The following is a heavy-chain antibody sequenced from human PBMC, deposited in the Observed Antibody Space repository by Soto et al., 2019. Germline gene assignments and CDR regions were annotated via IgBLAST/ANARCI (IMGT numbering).Heavy chain of an antibody. CDR3: ARGANYGSGRYYYYYGMDV. V-gene: IGHV1-2*04. CDR1: GYTFTGYY. J-gene: IGHJ6*02. CDR2: INPNSGGT. D-gene: IGHD3-10*01. Sequence: ASVKVSFKASGYTFTGYYMHWVRQAPGQGLEWMGWINPNSGGTNYAQKFQGWVTMTRDTSISTAYMELSRLRSDDTAVYYCARGANYGSGRYYYYYGMDVWGQGTTVTVSS.